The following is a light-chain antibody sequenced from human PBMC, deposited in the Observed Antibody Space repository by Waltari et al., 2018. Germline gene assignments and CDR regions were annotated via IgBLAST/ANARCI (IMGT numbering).Light chain of an antibody. J-gene: IGKJ4*01. CDR2: GAS. V-gene: IGKV3-20*01. Sequence: VLTQSPGTLSLSPGERATLSCRASQSVSGSYVAWYQQKPGQAPRLLIYGASVRATSIPDRFSGGGSVADFTLTISRLEPEDFAVYYCQQYGNSPLTFGGGTKVEIK. CDR3: QQYGNSPLT. CDR1: QSVSGSY.